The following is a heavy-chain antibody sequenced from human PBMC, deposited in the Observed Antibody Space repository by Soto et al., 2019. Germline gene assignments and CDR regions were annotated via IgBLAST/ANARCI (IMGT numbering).Heavy chain of an antibody. CDR1: GFTFSSYA. Sequence: GGSLRLSCAASGFTFSSYAMSWVRQAPGKGLEWVSAISGSGGSTYYADSVKGRFTISRDNSKNTLYLQMNSLRAEDTAVYYCAKDPVEVPAWGYYYYYGMDVWGQGTTVTVSS. J-gene: IGHJ6*02. D-gene: IGHD2-2*01. CDR3: AKDPVEVPAWGYYYYYGMDV. CDR2: ISGSGGST. V-gene: IGHV3-23*01.